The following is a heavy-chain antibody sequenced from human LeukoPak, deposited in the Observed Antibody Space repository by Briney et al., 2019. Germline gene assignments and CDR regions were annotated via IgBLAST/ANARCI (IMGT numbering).Heavy chain of an antibody. J-gene: IGHJ4*02. CDR2: IYYSGST. V-gene: IGHV4-30-4*01. CDR1: GGSISSGDYY. D-gene: IGHD3-10*01. Sequence: SETLSLTCTVSGGSISSGDYYWSWIRQPPGKGLVWIGYIYYSGSTYYNPSLKSRVTISVDKSKNQFSLKQSSVTAADTAVYYCANLGGRFGEFLIDYWGQGTLVTVSS. CDR3: ANLGGRFGEFLIDY.